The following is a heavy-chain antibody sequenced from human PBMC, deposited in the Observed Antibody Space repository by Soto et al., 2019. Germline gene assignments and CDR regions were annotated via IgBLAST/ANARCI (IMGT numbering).Heavy chain of an antibody. V-gene: IGHV4-34*01. D-gene: IGHD3-3*01. CDR1: GGSFSGYY. J-gene: IGHJ5*02. CDR2: INHSGST. CDR3: ARGLRGVTIFGVVNFYRWFDP. Sequence: SETLSLTCAVYGGSFSGYYWSWIRQPPGKGLEWIGEINHSGSTNYNPSLKSRVTISVDTSKNQFSLKLSSVTAADTAVYYCARGLRGVTIFGVVNFYRWFDPWGQGTLVTVSS.